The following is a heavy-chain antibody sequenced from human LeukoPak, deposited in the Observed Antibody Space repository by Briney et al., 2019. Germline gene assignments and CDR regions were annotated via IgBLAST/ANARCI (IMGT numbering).Heavy chain of an antibody. CDR2: ISSMSGRSI. D-gene: IGHD5-24*01. V-gene: IGHV3-21*01. CDR3: ARLLEPATGYYMDV. J-gene: IGHJ6*03. Sequence: GGSLRLSCEASRFTFSSDSMTWVRPARGQGLEWIAFISSMSGRSISYAESLKGRFTISRDNARNSLYLQMNSLRADDTAVYYCARLLEPATGYYMDVWGKGTTVTISS. CDR1: RFTFSSDS.